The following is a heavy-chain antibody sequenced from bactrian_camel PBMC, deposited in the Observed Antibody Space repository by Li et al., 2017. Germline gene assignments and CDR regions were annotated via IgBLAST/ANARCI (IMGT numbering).Heavy chain of an antibody. D-gene: IGHD4*01. J-gene: IGHJ4*01. V-gene: IGHV3S40*01. CDR1: GFTFDSYT. Sequence: VQLVESGGGSVQPGGSLRLSCAASGFTFDSYTMSWVRQAPGKGLEWVSAGNSAGTTYYADSVKGRFTISRNSAKSTVSLQMNSLQVEDTAMYYCARGVIGERVFRMEDYQYWGQGTQVTVS. CDR3: ARGVIGERVFRMEDYQY. CDR2: GNSAGTT.